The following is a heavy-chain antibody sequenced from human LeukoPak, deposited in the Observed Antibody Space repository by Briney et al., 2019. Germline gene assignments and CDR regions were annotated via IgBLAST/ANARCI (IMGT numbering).Heavy chain of an antibody. CDR2: INHSGST. Sequence: KPSETLSLTCAVYGGSFSGYYWSWIRQPPGKGLEWIGEINHSGSTNYNPSLKSRVTISVDTSKNQFSLKLSSVTAADTAVYYCARGRPNMNYFDYWGQGTLVTVSS. J-gene: IGHJ4*02. V-gene: IGHV4-34*01. CDR1: GGSFSGYY. D-gene: IGHD1/OR15-1a*01. CDR3: ARGRPNMNYFDY.